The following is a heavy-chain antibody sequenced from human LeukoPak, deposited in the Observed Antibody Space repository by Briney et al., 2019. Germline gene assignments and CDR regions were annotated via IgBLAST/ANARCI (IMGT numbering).Heavy chain of an antibody. Sequence: SQTLSLTCAISGDSVSSNSAAWHWIRQSPSRGLEWLGRTYYRSKWYNDYAVSVKSRITINPDTSKNQFSLQLNPVTPEDTAVYYCARESRDGYNFDDYWGQGTLVTVSS. CDR1: GDSVSSNSAA. D-gene: IGHD5-24*01. CDR3: ARESRDGYNFDDY. V-gene: IGHV6-1*01. CDR2: TYYRSKWYN. J-gene: IGHJ4*02.